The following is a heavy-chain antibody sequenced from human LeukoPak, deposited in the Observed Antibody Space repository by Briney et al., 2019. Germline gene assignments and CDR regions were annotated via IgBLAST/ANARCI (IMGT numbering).Heavy chain of an antibody. CDR2: IGKGGDT. V-gene: IGHV3-13*04. CDR3: ARGGYSGFDV. CDR1: GLTFSTYD. J-gene: IGHJ3*01. D-gene: IGHD5-12*01. Sequence: GGSLRLSCAASGLTFSTYDMHWVRQAPGKGLEWVSGIGKGGDTYYAGSAKGRFTISRENAKNSLYLQMNSLRTGDTAVYYCARGGYSGFDVWGQGTMVTVSS.